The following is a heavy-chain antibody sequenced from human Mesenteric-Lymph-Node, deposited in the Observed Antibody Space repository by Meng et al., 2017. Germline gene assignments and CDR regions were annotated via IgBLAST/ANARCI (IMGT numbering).Heavy chain of an antibody. Sequence: ASVKVSCKASGYTFTSYGISWLRQAPGQGLEWMGWISAYNGNTNYAQKLQGRVTMTTDTSTSTAYMELRSLRSDDTAVYYCARVTFARYSSGWYVVGDYWGQGTLVTVSS. CDR2: ISAYNGNT. CDR1: GYTFTSYG. J-gene: IGHJ4*02. D-gene: IGHD6-19*01. CDR3: ARVTFARYSSGWYVVGDY. V-gene: IGHV1-18*01.